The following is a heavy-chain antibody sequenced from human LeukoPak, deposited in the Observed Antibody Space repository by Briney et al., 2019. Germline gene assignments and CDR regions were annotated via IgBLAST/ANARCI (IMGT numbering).Heavy chain of an antibody. J-gene: IGHJ4*02. CDR1: GGSITSDY. D-gene: IGHD4-23*01. CDR2: IENSGRT. Sequence: SETLSLTCIVSGGSITSDYWSWIRQPPGRGLEWIGYIENSGRTEYNPSLMSRITISVDTSKIQFSLMLSPVTAADTAVYYCARGRYGGYFDCWGQGTLVTVSS. CDR3: ARGRYGGYFDC. V-gene: IGHV4-59*01.